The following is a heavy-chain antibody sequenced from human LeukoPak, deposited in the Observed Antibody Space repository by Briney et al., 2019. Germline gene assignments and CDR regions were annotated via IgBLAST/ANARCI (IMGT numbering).Heavy chain of an antibody. J-gene: IGHJ6*03. D-gene: IGHD3-22*01. CDR2: INWNGGST. CDR3: ARSEYYYDSNGYKGYMDV. V-gene: IGHV3-20*04. CDR1: GFTFDDYG. Sequence: GGSLRLSCAASGFTFDDYGMSWVRRAPGKGLEWVSGINWNGGSTGYADSVKGRFTISRDNAKNSLYLQMNSLRAEDTALYYCARSEYYYDSNGYKGYMDVWGKGTTVTVSS.